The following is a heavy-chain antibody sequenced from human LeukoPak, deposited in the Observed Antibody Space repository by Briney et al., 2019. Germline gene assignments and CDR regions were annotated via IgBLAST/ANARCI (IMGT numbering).Heavy chain of an antibody. CDR2: IKQDGSEK. V-gene: IGHV3-7*01. J-gene: IGHJ4*02. CDR1: GFTFSSYW. D-gene: IGHD2-15*01. Sequence: TGGSLRLSCAASGFTFSSYWMSWVRQAPGKGLEWVANIKQDGSEKYYVDSVKGRFTISRDNAKNSLYLQMNSLRAEDTAVYYCARYLRYCSGGSCYRGPLDYWGQGTLVTVSS. CDR3: ARYLRYCSGGSCYRGPLDY.